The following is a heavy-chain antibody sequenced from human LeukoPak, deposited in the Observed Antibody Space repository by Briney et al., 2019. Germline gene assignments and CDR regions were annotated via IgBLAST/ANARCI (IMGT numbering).Heavy chain of an antibody. J-gene: IGHJ4*02. CDR1: GGSISSHY. D-gene: IGHD2-21*02. Sequence: SETLSLTCTVSGGSISSHYWSWIRQPPGKGLEWIGYIYYSGSTNYNPALKSRVTISVDTSKNQFTLKLSSVTAADTAVYYCARSALSVVVTAWGQGTLVTVSS. CDR2: IYYSGST. CDR3: ARSALSVVVTA. V-gene: IGHV4-59*11.